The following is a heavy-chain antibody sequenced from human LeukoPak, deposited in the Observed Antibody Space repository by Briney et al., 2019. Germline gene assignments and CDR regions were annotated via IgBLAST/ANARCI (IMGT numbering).Heavy chain of an antibody. V-gene: IGHV3-66*01. CDR2: IYRDGSS. D-gene: IGHD3-9*01. CDR1: GFTFSSYS. CDR3: ARSFYDILIGYYQYFDY. Sequence: GGSLRLSCAASGFTFSSYSMNWVRQAPGKGLEWVSVIYRDGSSYYAESVKGRFTISRDNSKNTLYIQMNSLRAEDTAVYYCARSFYDILIGYYQYFDYWGQGTLVTVSS. J-gene: IGHJ4*02.